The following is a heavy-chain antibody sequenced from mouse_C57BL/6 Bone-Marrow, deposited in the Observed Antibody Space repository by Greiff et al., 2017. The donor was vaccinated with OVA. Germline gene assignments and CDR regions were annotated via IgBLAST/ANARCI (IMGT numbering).Heavy chain of an antibody. CDR2: IDPSDSYT. CDR3: ARNYDSFDY. V-gene: IGHV1-69*01. Sequence: VQLQQPGAELVMPGASVKLSCKASGYTFTSYWMHWVKQRTGQGLEWIGEIDPSDSYTNYNQKFKGKSTLTIDKSSITAYMQLSSLTSEDSAVYYCARNYDSFDYWGQGTTLTVSS. CDR1: GYTFTSYW. D-gene: IGHD2-4*01. J-gene: IGHJ2*01.